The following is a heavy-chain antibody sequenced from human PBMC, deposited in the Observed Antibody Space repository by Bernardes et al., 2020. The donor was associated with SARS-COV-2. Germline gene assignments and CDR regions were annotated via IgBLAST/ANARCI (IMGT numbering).Heavy chain of an antibody. CDR2: IKKDGSEK. V-gene: IGHV3-7*01. CDR1: GFTFSSYW. Sequence: GGSLRLSCAASGFTFSSYWMSWVRQAPGKGLEWVANIKKDGSEKYYVDSVKGRFTISRDNAKNSLYLQMNSLRAEDTADYYCARDWVEYCSSTSCYYYYSYGMDVWGQGTTLTVSS. D-gene: IGHD2-2*01. CDR3: ARDWVEYCSSTSCYYYYSYGMDV. J-gene: IGHJ6*02.